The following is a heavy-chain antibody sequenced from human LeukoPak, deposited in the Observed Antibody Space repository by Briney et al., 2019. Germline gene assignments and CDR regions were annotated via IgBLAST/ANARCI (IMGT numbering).Heavy chain of an antibody. V-gene: IGHV3-53*01. D-gene: IGHD1-1*01. CDR3: ASHDRGAYYFDY. CDR2: IYSGGST. J-gene: IGHJ4*02. CDR1: GFTVSSNY. Sequence: PGGSLRLSCAASGFTVSSNYVSWVRQAPGKGLEWVSVIYSGGSTYYADSVKGRFTISRDNSKNTLYLQMNSLRAEDTAVYYCASHDRGAYYFDYWGQGTLVTVSS.